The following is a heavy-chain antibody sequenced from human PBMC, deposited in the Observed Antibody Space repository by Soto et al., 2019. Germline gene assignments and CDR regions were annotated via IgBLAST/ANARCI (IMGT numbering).Heavy chain of an antibody. Sequence: QVQLVQSGAEMKKPGSSVKVSCQSSGGTFNTYAMNWVRQAPGQGPEWMGDISPMFGAANYAPKFQDRVTNTADDSTGTSYMQLSSLTSADTALYFCAREVQVHSPAFVYWGQGTLVTVSS. CDR3: AREVQVHSPAFVY. D-gene: IGHD2-15*01. J-gene: IGHJ4*02. CDR2: ISPMFGAA. V-gene: IGHV1-69*19. CDR1: GGTFNTYA.